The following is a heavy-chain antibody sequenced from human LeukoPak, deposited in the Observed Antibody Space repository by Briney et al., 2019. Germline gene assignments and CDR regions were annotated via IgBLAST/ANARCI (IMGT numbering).Heavy chain of an antibody. CDR2: ISSSGSTI. V-gene: IGHV3-48*03. J-gene: IGHJ3*02. CDR1: GFTFSSYE. Sequence: PGGSLRLSCAASGFTFSSYEMNWVRQAPGKGLEWVSYISSSGSTIYYADSVKGRFTIPRDNAKISLYLQMNSLRAEDTAVYYCARLRGGGSGYYYDAFDIWGQGTMVTVSS. D-gene: IGHD3-22*01. CDR3: ARLRGGGSGYYYDAFDI.